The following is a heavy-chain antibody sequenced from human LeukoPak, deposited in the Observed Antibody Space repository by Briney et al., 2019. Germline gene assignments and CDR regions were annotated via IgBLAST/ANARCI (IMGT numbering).Heavy chain of an antibody. V-gene: IGHV3-48*03. Sequence: GGSLRLSCAASGFSFSSYEMNWDRQAPGKGLEWVSNISPSGSTKYYADSVKGRFTVSRDNAKNSLYLQMNSLRAGDTGVYYCTKLAAASADSWGQGTLVTVSS. CDR1: GFSFSSYE. CDR3: TKLAAASADS. J-gene: IGHJ4*02. CDR2: ISPSGSTK. D-gene: IGHD6-25*01.